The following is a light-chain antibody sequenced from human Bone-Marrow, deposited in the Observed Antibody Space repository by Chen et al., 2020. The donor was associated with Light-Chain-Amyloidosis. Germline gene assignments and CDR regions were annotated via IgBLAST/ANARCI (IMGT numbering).Light chain of an antibody. CDR3: QSVDTSNTFDVI. CDR2: KDP. V-gene: IGLV3-25*03. J-gene: IGLJ2*01. CDR1: ALPKQN. Sequence: SFELTQPPSVSVSPGQTASITCSADALPKQNPYWYQHRPGQAPILIIYKDPERPSGIPDRFSGSSSGPEVTLNISGVQAEDEAEYYCQSVDTSNTFDVIFGGGTKLTVL.